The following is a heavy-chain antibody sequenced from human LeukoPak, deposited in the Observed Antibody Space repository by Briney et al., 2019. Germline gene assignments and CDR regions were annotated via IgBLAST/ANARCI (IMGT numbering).Heavy chain of an antibody. V-gene: IGHV4-39*07. CDR2: LYYRGDT. D-gene: IGHD3-10*01. CDR1: GGSISSSSYY. CDR3: ASRPAGSRTSYSFDY. J-gene: IGHJ4*02. Sequence: SETLSLTCTVSGGSISSSSYYWGWIRQPPGKGLEWIGNLYYRGDTYYSPSLKSRVTISVDTSENQFSLKLRSVTAADTAVYYCASRPAGSRTSYSFDYWGQGTLVTVSS.